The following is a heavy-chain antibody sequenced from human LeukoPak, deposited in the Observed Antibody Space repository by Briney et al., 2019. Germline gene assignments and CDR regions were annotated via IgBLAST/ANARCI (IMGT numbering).Heavy chain of an antibody. CDR3: AKDLRYNWNLGNAVDI. CDR1: GFTFSSYG. CDR2: ISYDGSNK. D-gene: IGHD1-1*01. V-gene: IGHV3-30*18. Sequence: GRSLRLSCAASGFTFSSYGMHWVRQAPGKGLEGVAVISYDGSNKYYADSVKGRFTISRDNYKNTLYLQMNSLRAEDTAVYYCAKDLRYNWNLGNAVDIWGQGTMVTVSS. J-gene: IGHJ3*02.